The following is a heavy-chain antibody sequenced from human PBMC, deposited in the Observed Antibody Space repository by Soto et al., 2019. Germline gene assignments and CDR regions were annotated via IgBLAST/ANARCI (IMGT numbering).Heavy chain of an antibody. J-gene: IGHJ6*02. CDR2: IWYDGSNK. D-gene: IGHD3-3*01. CDR1: GFTFSSYG. V-gene: IGHV3-33*01. Sequence: GGSLRLSCAASGFTFSSYGMHWVRQAPGKGLEWVAVIWYDGSNKYYADSVKGRFTISRDNSKNTLYLQMNSLRAEDTAVYYCAREEGNYDFWSGRVRYYYYGMDVRAQGTTVTVSS. CDR3: AREEGNYDFWSGRVRYYYYGMDV.